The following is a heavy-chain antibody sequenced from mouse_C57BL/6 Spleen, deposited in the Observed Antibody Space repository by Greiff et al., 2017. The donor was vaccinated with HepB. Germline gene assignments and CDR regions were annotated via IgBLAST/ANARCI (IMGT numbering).Heavy chain of an antibody. D-gene: IGHD3-2*02. J-gene: IGHJ3*01. Sequence: EVHLVESGGGLVKPGGSLKLSCAASGFTFSSYAMSWVRQTPEKRLEWVATISDGGSYTYYPDNVKGRFTISRDNAKNNLYLQMSHLKSEDTAMYYCAAQATSWFAYWGQGTLVTVSA. CDR2: ISDGGSYT. CDR3: AAQATSWFAY. V-gene: IGHV5-4*01. CDR1: GFTFSSYA.